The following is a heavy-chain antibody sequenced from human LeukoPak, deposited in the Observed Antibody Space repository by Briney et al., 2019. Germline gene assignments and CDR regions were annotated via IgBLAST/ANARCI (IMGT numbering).Heavy chain of an antibody. CDR1: GFIFNTYP. D-gene: IGHD6-13*01. J-gene: IGHJ4*02. CDR2: IASDGKDK. Sequence: GGSLRLSCAASGFIFNTYPMHWVRQAPGRGLEWVSVIASDGKDKKFADSVKGRFTISRDNSKNTLYLQMNSLRPEDMAVYYCAKDGAPRAAGYYFYSWGQGTLVTVSS. V-gene: IGHV3-30*18. CDR3: AKDGAPRAAGYYFYS.